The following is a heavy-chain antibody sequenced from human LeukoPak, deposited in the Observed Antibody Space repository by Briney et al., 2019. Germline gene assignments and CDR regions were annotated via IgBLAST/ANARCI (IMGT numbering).Heavy chain of an antibody. J-gene: IGHJ4*02. D-gene: IGHD4-23*01. V-gene: IGHV3-21*01. CDR2: ISRSSSYI. CDR3: ARVYGGNGRNY. Sequence: GGSLRLSCAASGFTFSTYWMNWVRQAPGKGLEWVSSISRSSSYIYYADSVKGRCTISRDNAKNSLYLQMNSLRAEDTAVYYCARVYGGNGRNYWGQGTLVTVSS. CDR1: GFTFSTYW.